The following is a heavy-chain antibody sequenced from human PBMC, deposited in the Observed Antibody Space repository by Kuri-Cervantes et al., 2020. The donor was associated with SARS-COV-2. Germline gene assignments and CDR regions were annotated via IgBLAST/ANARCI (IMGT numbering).Heavy chain of an antibody. CDR2: IIPLFGTT. Sequence: SVKVSCKASGGTFSSYAVTWVRQAPGRGLEWMGRIIPLFGTTIYAEKFRGRITLTADKSTNTAYMELSSLRSEDTAVYYCARAGEEEYYDFWSGYYHFDYWGQGTLVTVSS. CDR1: GGTFSSYA. J-gene: IGHJ4*02. CDR3: ARAGEEEYYDFWSGYYHFDY. D-gene: IGHD3-3*01. V-gene: IGHV1-69*06.